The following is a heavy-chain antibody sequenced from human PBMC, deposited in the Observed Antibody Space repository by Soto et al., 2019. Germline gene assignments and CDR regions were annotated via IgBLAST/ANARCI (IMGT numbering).Heavy chain of an antibody. CDR2: IRATGGQT. D-gene: IGHD2-21*01. Sequence: EVPLLESGGGVVQPGGSLRVSCAASGFTFRNFAMSWVRQAPGKGLEWVSAIRATGGQTFYADSVMGRFTISRDNSQNLLYLHSDSLRDDGTPLYFCAQARAGGVVSPHHDSWGQGTLVSVSS. J-gene: IGHJ4*02. CDR1: GFTFRNFA. V-gene: IGHV3-23*01. CDR3: AQARAGGVVSPHHDS.